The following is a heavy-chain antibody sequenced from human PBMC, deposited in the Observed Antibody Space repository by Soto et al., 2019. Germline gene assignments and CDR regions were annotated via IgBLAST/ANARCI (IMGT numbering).Heavy chain of an antibody. J-gene: IGHJ4*02. CDR3: ARQGRKDIVLMVPDY. CDR1: GCSFTSYW. V-gene: IGHV5-10-1*01. Sequence: GESLKISCKGSGCSFTSYWISWVRQMPGKGLEWVGRIDPSDSYTNYSPSFQGHVTISADKSISTAYLQWSSLKASDTAMYYCARQGRKDIVLMVPDYWGQGTLVTVSS. CDR2: IDPSDSYT. D-gene: IGHD2-8*01.